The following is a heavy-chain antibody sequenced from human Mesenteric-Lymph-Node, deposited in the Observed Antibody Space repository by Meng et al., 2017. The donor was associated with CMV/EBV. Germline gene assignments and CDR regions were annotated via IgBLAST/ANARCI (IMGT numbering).Heavy chain of an antibody. D-gene: IGHD2-2*01. Sequence: GGSLRLSCAASGFTFSRYWMHWVRHTPGKGLEWVANIKQDGSNKYYADSVKGRFTISRDNSKNTLYLQMNSLRAEDTAVYYCAKRGGYCSSTSCLYFQHWGQGTLVTVSS. V-gene: IGHV3-30*02. J-gene: IGHJ1*01. CDR3: AKRGGYCSSTSCLYFQH. CDR1: GFTFSRYW. CDR2: IKQDGSNK.